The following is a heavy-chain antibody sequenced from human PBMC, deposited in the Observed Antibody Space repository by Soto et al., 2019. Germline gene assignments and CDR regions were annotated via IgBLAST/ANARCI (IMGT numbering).Heavy chain of an antibody. Sequence: PSETLSLTCAVYGGSFSGYYWSWIRQPPGKGLEWIGEINHSGSTNYNPSLKSRVTISVDTSKNQFSLKLSSVTAADTAVYYCAREGAAAGNYFDYWGQGVQVTVSS. CDR2: INHSGST. D-gene: IGHD6-13*01. CDR1: GGSFSGYY. J-gene: IGHJ4*02. CDR3: AREGAAAGNYFDY. V-gene: IGHV4-34*01.